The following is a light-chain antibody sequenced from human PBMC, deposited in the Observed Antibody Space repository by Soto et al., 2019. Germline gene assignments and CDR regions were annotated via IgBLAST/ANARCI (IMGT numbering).Light chain of an antibody. V-gene: IGKV3-20*01. CDR3: QQYGGSPSIT. J-gene: IGKJ5*01. Sequence: EVVLTQSPGTLSLSPGEGATLSCRASQILSSNYLAWYQQKPGQAPRLLIYGESRRATDIPDRFSGSGSGTDFTLAIRRLEPEDSAVYYCQQYGGSPSITFGQGTRLEIK. CDR1: QILSSNY. CDR2: GES.